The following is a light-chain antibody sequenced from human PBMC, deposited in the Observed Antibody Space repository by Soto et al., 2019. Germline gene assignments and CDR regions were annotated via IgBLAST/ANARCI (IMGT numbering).Light chain of an antibody. CDR2: DAS. Sequence: VLTQSPGTLSLSPGERATLSCRASQSVRSNLAWYQQKPGQAPRLLIYDASNRATGIPARFSGSGSGTDFTLTISSLEPEDFAVYYCQQRRNWPRTFGQGTKVDIK. V-gene: IGKV3-11*01. CDR3: QQRRNWPRT. J-gene: IGKJ1*01. CDR1: QSVRSN.